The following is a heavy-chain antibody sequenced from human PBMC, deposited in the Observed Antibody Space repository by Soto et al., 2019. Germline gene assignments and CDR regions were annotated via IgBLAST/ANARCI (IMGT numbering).Heavy chain of an antibody. CDR1: GFTFSSYS. Sequence: GGSLSLTGAACGFTFSSYSIHWVRQAPCKGLEWVAVISYDGINKYYADSVNGRFTIPRDNSKNTLYLQMNSLGAEDTAVYYCARDRTGGDDWGQGTLVAVCS. CDR3: ARDRTGGDD. V-gene: IGHV3-30-3*01. CDR2: ISYDGINK. D-gene: IGHD1-26*01. J-gene: IGHJ4*02.